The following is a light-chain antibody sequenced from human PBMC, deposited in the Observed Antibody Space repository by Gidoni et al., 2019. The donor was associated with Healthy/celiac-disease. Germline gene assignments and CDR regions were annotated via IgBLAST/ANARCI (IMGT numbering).Light chain of an antibody. J-gene: IGKJ4*01. Sequence: DIQLTQSPSFLSASVGDRVTITSRASQGSSSYLAWYQQKPGQAPKLLIYAASTLHSGVPTRFSGSGSGTEFTLTISSLQPEDFATYYCQQLNSYPLTFGGXTKVEIK. CDR3: QQLNSYPLT. CDR1: QGSSSY. V-gene: IGKV1-9*01. CDR2: AAS.